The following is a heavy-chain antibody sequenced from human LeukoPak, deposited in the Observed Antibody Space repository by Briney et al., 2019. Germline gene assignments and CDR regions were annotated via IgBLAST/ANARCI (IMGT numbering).Heavy chain of an antibody. J-gene: IGHJ4*02. CDR3: AKDRSPGYSGYDKWGPFDY. D-gene: IGHD5-12*01. Sequence: GGSLRLSCAASGFTFDDYAMHWVRQAPGKGLEWVSGISWNSGSIGYADSVKGRFTISRDNAKNSLYLQMNSLRAEDTALYYCAKDRSPGYSGYDKWGPFDYWGQGTLVTVSS. CDR2: ISWNSGSI. V-gene: IGHV3-9*01. CDR1: GFTFDDYA.